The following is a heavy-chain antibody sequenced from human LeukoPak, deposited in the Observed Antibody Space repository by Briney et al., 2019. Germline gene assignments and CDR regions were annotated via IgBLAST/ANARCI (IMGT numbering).Heavy chain of an antibody. CDR1: GYTFTGYY. CDR2: INPNSGGT. Sequence: GASVKVSCKASGYTFTGYYMHWVRQAPGQGLGWMGWINPNSGGTNYAQKFQGRVTMTSDTSISTAYMELSRLRSDDTAVYYCARGGGADYYDSRGAFDIWGQGTMVTVSS. J-gene: IGHJ3*02. CDR3: ARGGGADYYDSRGAFDI. V-gene: IGHV1-2*02. D-gene: IGHD3-22*01.